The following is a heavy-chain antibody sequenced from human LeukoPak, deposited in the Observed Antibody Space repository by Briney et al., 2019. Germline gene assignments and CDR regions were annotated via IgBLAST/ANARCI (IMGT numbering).Heavy chain of an antibody. D-gene: IGHD2-21*02. J-gene: IGHJ4*02. Sequence: GESLKISCQGSGYSFTSYWIGWVRPMPGKGLEWVGIIYPGDSDTRYSPSFQGQVTISADKSISTAYLQWSSLKASDTAMYYCARTYCGGDCYFDYWGQGTLVTVSS. CDR3: ARTYCGGDCYFDY. V-gene: IGHV5-51*01. CDR1: GYSFTSYW. CDR2: IYPGDSDT.